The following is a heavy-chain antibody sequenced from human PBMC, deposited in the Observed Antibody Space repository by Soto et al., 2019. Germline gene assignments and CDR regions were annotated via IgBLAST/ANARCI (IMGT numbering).Heavy chain of an antibody. V-gene: IGHV3-74*01. Sequence: PVGSLRLSCAASGFALSSYWMHWVRQAPGKGLVWVSRINMAGTAINYAGSVKGRFTISRDNAKNTLFLQMNSLRDDGTAMYYCVRGNDGYGVFDYWGQGALVTVSS. CDR1: GFALSSYW. CDR2: INMAGTAI. D-gene: IGHD5-18*01. J-gene: IGHJ4*02. CDR3: VRGNDGYGVFDY.